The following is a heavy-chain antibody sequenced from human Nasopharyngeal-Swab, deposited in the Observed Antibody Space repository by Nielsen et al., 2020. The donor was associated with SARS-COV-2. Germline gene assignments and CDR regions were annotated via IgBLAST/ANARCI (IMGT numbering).Heavy chain of an antibody. D-gene: IGHD3-22*01. CDR1: GFTFSSYA. J-gene: IGHJ4*02. Sequence: GESLKISCAASGFTFSSYAMHWVRQAPGKGLERVAVISYDGSNKYYADSVKGRFTISRDNSKNTLYLQMNSLRAEDTAVYYCARDLGGYYGDWGQGTLVTVSS. CDR2: ISYDGSNK. V-gene: IGHV3-30-3*01. CDR3: ARDLGGYYGD.